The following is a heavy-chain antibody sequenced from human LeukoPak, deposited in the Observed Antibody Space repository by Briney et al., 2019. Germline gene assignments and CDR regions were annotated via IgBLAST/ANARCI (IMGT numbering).Heavy chain of an antibody. CDR2: IDLAGEYT. V-gene: IGHV3-74*01. CDR3: ASGDSHAFDI. CDR1: GFTFSDYW. Sequence: GGSLRLSCAASGFTFSDYWMHWVRQAPGKGLVWVSRIDLAGEYTTYADSVKGRFIISRDNAKNTLYLKMNSLRAEDTAVYYCASGDSHAFDIWGQGTMVTVSS. J-gene: IGHJ3*02. D-gene: IGHD3-10*01.